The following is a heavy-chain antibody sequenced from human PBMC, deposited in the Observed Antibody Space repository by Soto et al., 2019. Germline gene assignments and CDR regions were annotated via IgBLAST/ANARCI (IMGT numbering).Heavy chain of an antibody. D-gene: IGHD2-2*01. V-gene: IGHV1-69*04. CDR3: ARDLVGLVVPAAIPWFDP. CDR1: GGTFSSYT. Sequence: SVKVSCKASGGTFSSYTISWVRQAPGQGLEWMGRIIPILGIANYAQKFQGRVTITADKSTSTAYMELSSLRSEDTAVYYCARDLVGLVVPAAIPWFDPWGQGTLVTVSS. CDR2: IIPILGIA. J-gene: IGHJ5*02.